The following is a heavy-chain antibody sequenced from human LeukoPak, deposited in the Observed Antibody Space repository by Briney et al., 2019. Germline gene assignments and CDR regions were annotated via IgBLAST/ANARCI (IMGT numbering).Heavy chain of an antibody. J-gene: IGHJ4*02. CDR3: ARAKLQWNFDY. V-gene: IGHV1-2*02. CDR1: GYTFTGYY. Sequence: ASVKVSCKASGYTFTGYYMHWVRQAPGQGLEWMGWINPNSGGTNCAQKFQGRVTMTRDTSISTAYMELSRLRSDDTAVYYCARAKLQWNFDYWGQGTLVTVSS. D-gene: IGHD4-11*01. CDR2: INPNSGGT.